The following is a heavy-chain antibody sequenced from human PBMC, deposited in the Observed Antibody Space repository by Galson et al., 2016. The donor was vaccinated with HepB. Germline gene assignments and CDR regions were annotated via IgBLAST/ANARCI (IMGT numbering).Heavy chain of an antibody. CDR2: ISGSGGST. CDR3: AKDPHSVPLSMVTAFDS. J-gene: IGHJ4*02. Sequence: SLRLSCAASGFTFNNYVMSWVRQAPGKGLEWVSGISGSGGSTHYADSVKGRFTISRDNSKNTLYLQMNSLRAEDTAVYYCAKDPHSVPLSMVTAFDSWGQGTLVTVSS. CDR1: GFTFNNYV. D-gene: IGHD2-21*02. V-gene: IGHV3-23*01.